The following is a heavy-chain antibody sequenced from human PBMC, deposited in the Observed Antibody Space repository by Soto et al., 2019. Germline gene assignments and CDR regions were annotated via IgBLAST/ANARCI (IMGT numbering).Heavy chain of an antibody. Sequence: GEALTISCKGLGYNFPDYWIAWVRQMPGKGLEYMGIIYPGDSDTRYSPSFQGQVTISADKSISTAYLQWNSLEASDTAMYYCARHGEFFQTQLRPNSFDPWGQGPLVTGSS. CDR1: GYNFPDYW. D-gene: IGHD3-3*01. V-gene: IGHV5-51*01. CDR2: IYPGDSDT. CDR3: ARHGEFFQTQLRPNSFDP. J-gene: IGHJ5*02.